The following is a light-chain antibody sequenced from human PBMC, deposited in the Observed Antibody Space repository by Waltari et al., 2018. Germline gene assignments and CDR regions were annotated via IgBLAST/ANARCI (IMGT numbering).Light chain of an antibody. CDR1: QSVGTY. J-gene: IGKJ2*01. Sequence: DIVLTQSPATLSLSPGETATLSCRASQSVGTYLAWYQQKPGEAPRLLIYDAANRATGIPARFRGSGSVTDFTLTISSLEAEDFAVYYCQQRSNWTPHTFGQGARLEIK. CDR3: QQRSNWTPHT. CDR2: DAA. V-gene: IGKV3-11*01.